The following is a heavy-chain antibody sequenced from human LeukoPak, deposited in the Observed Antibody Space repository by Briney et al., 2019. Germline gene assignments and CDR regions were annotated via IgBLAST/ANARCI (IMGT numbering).Heavy chain of an antibody. J-gene: IGHJ4*02. CDR3: ARVPDY. V-gene: IGHV4-34*01. CDR2: INHSGST. Sequence: SETLSLTCAVYGGSFSGYYWSWIRQPPGKGLEWIGEINHSGSTNYNPSLKSRVTISVDTSKNKFSLKLSSVTAADTAVYYCARVPDYWGQGTLVTVSS. CDR1: GGSFSGYY.